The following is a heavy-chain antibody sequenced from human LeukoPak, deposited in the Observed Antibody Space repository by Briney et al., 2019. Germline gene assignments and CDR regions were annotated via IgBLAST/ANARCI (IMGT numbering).Heavy chain of an antibody. V-gene: IGHV3-23*01. CDR1: GFTFSSYA. J-gene: IGHJ4*02. CDR2: ISGSGGST. CDR3: AKSAYYYDSSYFDY. D-gene: IGHD3-22*01. Sequence: GGSLRLSCEASGFTFSSYAMSWVRQAPGKGLEWVSAISGSGGSTYYAGSVKGRFTISRDNSKNTLYLQMNSLRAEDTAVYYCAKSAYYYDSSYFDYWGQGTLVTVSS.